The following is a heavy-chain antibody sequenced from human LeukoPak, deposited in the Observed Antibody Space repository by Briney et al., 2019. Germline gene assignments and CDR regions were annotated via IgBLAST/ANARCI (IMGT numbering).Heavy chain of an antibody. CDR2: ISGSGGST. CDR1: GFTFSSYG. Sequence: GGSLRLSCAASGFTFSSYGMHWVRQAPGKGLEWVSAISGSGGSTYYADSVKGRFTISRDNSKNTLYLQMNSLRAEDTAVYYCAKFRGGYSSAFDIWGQGTMVTVSS. CDR3: AKFRGGYSSAFDI. V-gene: IGHV3-23*01. D-gene: IGHD5-18*01. J-gene: IGHJ3*02.